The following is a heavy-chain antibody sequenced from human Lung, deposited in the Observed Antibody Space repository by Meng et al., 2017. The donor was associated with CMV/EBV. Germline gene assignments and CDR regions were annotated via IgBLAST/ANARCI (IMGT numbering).Heavy chain of an antibody. CDR2: ISSSSSYI. J-gene: IGHJ3*02. V-gene: IGHV3-21*01. Sequence: GGSLRLXCAASGFTFSSYSMNWVRQAPGKGLEWVSSISSSSSYIYYADSVKGRFTISKDNAKNSLYLQMNSLRAEDTAVYYCARDGSFWSGYYAPVAFDIWXQGTVVTVSS. CDR1: GFTFSSYS. CDR3: ARDGSFWSGYYAPVAFDI. D-gene: IGHD3-3*01.